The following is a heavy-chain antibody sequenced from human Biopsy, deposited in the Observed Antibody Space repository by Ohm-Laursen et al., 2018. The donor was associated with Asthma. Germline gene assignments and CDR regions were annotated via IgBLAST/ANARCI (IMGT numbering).Heavy chain of an antibody. Sequence: TLSLTCTVSGGSVSTGSYYWSWIRQPPGKGLEWLGYIYYTGGDNYNPSLKSRVTISVDTSKNQFSLRLNSVTAADTAVYYCARGPNYHGSGRAPIGMDVWGQGTTVTVS. J-gene: IGHJ6*02. D-gene: IGHD3-10*01. V-gene: IGHV4-61*01. CDR1: GGSVSTGSYY. CDR3: ARGPNYHGSGRAPIGMDV. CDR2: IYYTGGD.